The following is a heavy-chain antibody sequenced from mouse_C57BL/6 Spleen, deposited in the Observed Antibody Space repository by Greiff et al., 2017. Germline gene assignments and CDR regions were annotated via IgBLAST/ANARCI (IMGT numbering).Heavy chain of an antibody. V-gene: IGHV10-1*01. CDR2: IRSKSNNYAT. CDR1: GFSFNTYA. CDR3: VRHGHYYGSSYPGLFAY. Sequence: EVKLMESGGGLVQPKGSLKLSCAASGFSFNTYAMNWVRQAPGKGLEWVARIRSKSNNYATYYADSVKDRFTISRDDSESMLYLQMNNLKTEDTAMYYCVRHGHYYGSSYPGLFAYWGQGTLVTVSA. D-gene: IGHD1-1*01. J-gene: IGHJ3*01.